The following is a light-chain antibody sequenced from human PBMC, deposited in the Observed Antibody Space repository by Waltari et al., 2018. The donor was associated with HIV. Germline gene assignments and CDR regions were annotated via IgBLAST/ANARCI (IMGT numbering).Light chain of an antibody. V-gene: IGKV1-5*03. Sequence: DIQMTQSPSTLSASVGDRVTITCRASQSINNWLAWYQQTPGKAPKLLIYKASTLESGVPSRFSGSGSGTEFTLTISSLQPDDFATYYCQQYNSYPLTFGGGTKVEIK. CDR1: QSINNW. CDR2: KAS. CDR3: QQYNSYPLT. J-gene: IGKJ4*01.